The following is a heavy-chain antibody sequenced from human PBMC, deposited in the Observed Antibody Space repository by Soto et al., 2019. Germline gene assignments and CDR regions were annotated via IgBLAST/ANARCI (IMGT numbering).Heavy chain of an antibody. Sequence: QLQLQESGPGLVKPSETLSLTCTVSGGSISSSSYYWGWIRQPPGKGLEWIGSIYYSGSTYYNPSLKSRVTISVDTSKNQFSLKLSSVTAADTAVYYCASPSYYSNYEVEFDYWGQGTLVTVSS. D-gene: IGHD4-4*01. CDR2: IYYSGST. CDR3: ASPSYYSNYEVEFDY. CDR1: GGSISSSSYY. V-gene: IGHV4-39*01. J-gene: IGHJ4*02.